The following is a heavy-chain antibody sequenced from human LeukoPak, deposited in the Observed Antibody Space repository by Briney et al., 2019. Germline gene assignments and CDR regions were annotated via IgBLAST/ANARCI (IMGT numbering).Heavy chain of an antibody. J-gene: IGHJ4*02. D-gene: IGHD5-24*01. V-gene: IGHV4-30-4*01. CDR3: AREEVETHRDY. CDR2: IYYSGST. CDR1: GGSISSGDYY. Sequence: SQTLSLTCTVSGGSISSGDYYWSWIRQPPGKGLEWIGYIYYSGSTYYNPSLKSRVTISVDTSKNQFSLKLSSVTAADTAVYYYAREEVETHRDYWGQGTLVTVSS.